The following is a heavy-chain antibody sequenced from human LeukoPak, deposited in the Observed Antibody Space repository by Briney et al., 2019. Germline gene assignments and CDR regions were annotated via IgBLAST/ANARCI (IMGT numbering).Heavy chain of an antibody. D-gene: IGHD2-15*01. J-gene: IGHJ2*01. Sequence: GGSLRLSCAASGFTFSSYEMNWVRQAPGKGLEWVSYISSSGSTIYYADSVKGRFTISRDNSKNTLYLQMNSLRAEDTAVYYCARELRVVWEYHWYFDLWGHGTLVTVSS. V-gene: IGHV3-48*03. CDR2: ISSSGSTI. CDR1: GFTFSSYE. CDR3: ARELRVVWEYHWYFDL.